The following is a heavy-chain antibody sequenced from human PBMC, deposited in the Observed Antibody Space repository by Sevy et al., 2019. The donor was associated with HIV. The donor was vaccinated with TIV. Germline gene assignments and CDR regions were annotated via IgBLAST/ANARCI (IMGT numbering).Heavy chain of an antibody. D-gene: IGHD6-13*01. CDR1: GGSISSYY. V-gene: IGHV4-4*07. CDR2: IYTSGST. CDR3: ARERARGAAAGTLSWFDP. Sequence: SETLSLTCTVSGGSISSYYWSWIRQPAGKGLEWIGRIYTSGSTNYNPSLKSRVTMSVDTSKNQFSLKLSSVTAADTAVYYCARERARGAAAGTLSWFDPWGQGTLVTVS. J-gene: IGHJ5*02.